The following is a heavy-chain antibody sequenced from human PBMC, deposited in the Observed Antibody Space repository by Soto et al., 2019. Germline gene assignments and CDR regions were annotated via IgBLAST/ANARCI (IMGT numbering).Heavy chain of an antibody. CDR3: ARIEMASIK. V-gene: IGHV4-31*03. Sequence: SETLSLTCSVSGASIRSGGFYWSWLRQSPGKGLEWIGHIYYTGSTFVSPSLKGRLTISLDTSKNQFSLDLSSVTAADTAMYSCARIEMASIKWGRGTLVTVSS. CDR2: IYYTGST. CDR1: GASIRSGGFY. D-gene: IGHD5-12*01. J-gene: IGHJ4*02.